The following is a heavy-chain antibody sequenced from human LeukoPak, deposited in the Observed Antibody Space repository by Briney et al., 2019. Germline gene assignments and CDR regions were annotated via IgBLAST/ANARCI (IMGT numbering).Heavy chain of an antibody. V-gene: IGHV3-9*01. CDR1: GFTFDDYA. CDR3: ARDLYYYDSSGLDY. CDR2: ISWNSGSI. D-gene: IGHD3-22*01. Sequence: GGSLRLSCAASGFTFDDYAMHWVRQAPGKGLEWVSGISWNSGSIGYADSVKGRFTISRDNAKNSLYLQMNSLRAEDTAVYYCARDLYYYDSSGLDYWGQGTLVTVSS. J-gene: IGHJ4*02.